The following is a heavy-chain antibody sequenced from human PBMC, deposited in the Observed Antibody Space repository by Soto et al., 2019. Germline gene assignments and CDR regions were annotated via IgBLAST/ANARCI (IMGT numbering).Heavy chain of an antibody. J-gene: IGHJ4*02. CDR1: GGSISSGGYY. Sequence: QVQLQESGPGLVKPSQTLSLTCTVSGGSISSGGYYWSWIRQHPGKGLEWIGYIYYSGSTYYNPSLNSRVTISVATSKTQFSRKLSSVTAADTAVYYCARDAVPPRKFGGVIVFDYWGQGTLVTVSS. V-gene: IGHV4-31*03. CDR2: IYYSGST. D-gene: IGHD3-16*02. CDR3: ARDAVPPRKFGGVIVFDY.